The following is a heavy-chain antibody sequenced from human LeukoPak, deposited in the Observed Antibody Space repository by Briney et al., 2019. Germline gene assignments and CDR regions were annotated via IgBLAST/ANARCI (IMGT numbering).Heavy chain of an antibody. CDR1: VFTFSSYA. CDR2: ISGSGGST. J-gene: IGHJ3*02. Sequence: GGSLRLSCAASVFTFSSYAMGWVRQAPGKGLEWVSAISGSGGSTYYADSVKGRFTISRDNSKNTLYLQMNSVRAEDMAVYYCAISRVFGSHAFDIWGQGTMVTVSS. V-gene: IGHV3-23*01. D-gene: IGHD2-21*01. CDR3: AISRVFGSHAFDI.